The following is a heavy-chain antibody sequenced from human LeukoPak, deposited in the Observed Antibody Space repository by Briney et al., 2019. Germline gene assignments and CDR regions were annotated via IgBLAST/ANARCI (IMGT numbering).Heavy chain of an antibody. CDR2: MNPNSGNT. V-gene: IGHV1-8*01. Sequence: GASVKVSCKASGYTFTSYDINWVRQATGQGLEWMGWMNPNSGNTGYAQKFRGRVAMTRNTSISTAYMELSSLRSEDTAVYYCARGDFWSGYYFDYWGQGPLVTVSS. J-gene: IGHJ4*02. CDR3: ARGDFWSGYYFDY. D-gene: IGHD3-3*01. CDR1: GYTFTSYD.